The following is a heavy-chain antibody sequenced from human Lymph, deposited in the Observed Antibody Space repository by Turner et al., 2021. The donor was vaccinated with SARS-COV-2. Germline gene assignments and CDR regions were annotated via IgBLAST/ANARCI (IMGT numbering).Heavy chain of an antibody. CDR2: IIPNLGIA. CDR3: ARGRLDSFGGGYYSWFDP. D-gene: IGHD1-26*01. Sequence: QVQLVQSGAAVKKPGSSVKVSCKASGGTFSSYAINWVRQAPGQGLEWMGRIIPNLGIANYAQKFQGRVTITADKSTSTAYMELSSLRSEDTAVYYCARGRLDSFGGGYYSWFDPWGQGTLVTVSS. J-gene: IGHJ5*02. V-gene: IGHV1-69*04. CDR1: GGTFSSYA.